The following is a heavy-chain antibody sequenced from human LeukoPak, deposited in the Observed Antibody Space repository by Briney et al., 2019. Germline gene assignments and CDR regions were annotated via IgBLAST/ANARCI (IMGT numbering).Heavy chain of an antibody. D-gene: IGHD6-19*01. CDR3: ARDLGIAVAGRDYYYYGMDV. V-gene: IGHV4-59*01. J-gene: IGHJ6*02. Sequence: PSETLSLTCTVSGGSISSYYWSWIRQPPGKGLEWIGYIYYSGSTNYNPSLKSRVTISVDTSKNQFSLKLSSVTAADTAVCYCARDLGIAVAGRDYYYYGMDVWGQGTTVTVSS. CDR2: IYYSGST. CDR1: GGSISSYY.